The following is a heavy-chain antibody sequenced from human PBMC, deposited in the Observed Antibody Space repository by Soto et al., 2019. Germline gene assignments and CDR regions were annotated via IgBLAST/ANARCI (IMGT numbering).Heavy chain of an antibody. D-gene: IGHD3-22*01. Sequence: QLQLQESGPGLAKPSETLSLTCTVSGGSISSNSYFWDWIRQPPGKALEWIGSIYYSGNTYYNPSLKSRVTVYVGRSKNQFSLKLSSVTAADTALYYCARRMKDSSSAGGFDIWGQGTMVTVSS. CDR2: IYYSGNT. CDR1: GGSISSNSYF. CDR3: ARRMKDSSSAGGFDI. V-gene: IGHV4-39*01. J-gene: IGHJ3*02.